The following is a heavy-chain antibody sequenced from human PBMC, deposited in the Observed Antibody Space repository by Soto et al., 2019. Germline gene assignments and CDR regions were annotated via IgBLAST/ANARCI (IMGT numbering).Heavy chain of an antibody. V-gene: IGHV1-69*01. CDR3: ATPHGDYDFWSGYYSNYYYGMDV. CDR2: IIPIFGTA. J-gene: IGHJ6*02. D-gene: IGHD3-3*01. CDR1: GGTFSSYA. Sequence: QVQLVQSGAEVKKPGSSVKVSCKASGGTFSSYAISWVRQAPGQGLEWMGGIIPIFGTANYAQKFQGRVTITADESTSTAYMELSSLRSEDTAVYYCATPHGDYDFWSGYYSNYYYGMDVWGQGTTVTVSS.